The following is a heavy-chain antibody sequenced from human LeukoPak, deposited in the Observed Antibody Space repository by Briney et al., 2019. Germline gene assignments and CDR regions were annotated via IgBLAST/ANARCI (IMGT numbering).Heavy chain of an antibody. D-gene: IGHD6-6*01. V-gene: IGHV3-30-3*01. J-gene: IGHJ5*02. Sequence: GGSLRLSCAASGFTFNKAWMSWVRQAPGKGLEWVAVISYDGNNKYHADSVKGRLTISRDNSKNTLYLQMNSLRGDDTAMYYCARDLETLAARNELIWSNWIDPWGQGTLVTVSS. CDR2: ISYDGNNK. CDR3: ARDLETLAARNELIWSNWIDP. CDR1: GFTFNKAW.